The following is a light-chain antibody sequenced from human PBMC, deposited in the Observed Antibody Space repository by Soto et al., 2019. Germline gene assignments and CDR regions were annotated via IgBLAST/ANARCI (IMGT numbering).Light chain of an antibody. Sequence: EIVLTQSPATLSLSPGERATLSCRASQSVSSYLAWYQQKPGQAPRLLIYDASNRASGIPARFSGSGSGTDFTLTISSLEPEDFAGYSCQQRNSWPRSFGQGTKVEIK. J-gene: IGKJ1*01. CDR1: QSVSSY. CDR3: QQRNSWPRS. CDR2: DAS. V-gene: IGKV3-11*01.